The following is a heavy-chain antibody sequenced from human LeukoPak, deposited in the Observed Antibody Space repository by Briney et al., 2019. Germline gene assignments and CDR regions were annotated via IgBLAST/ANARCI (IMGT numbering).Heavy chain of an antibody. CDR2: ISGDGGST. D-gene: IGHD2-15*01. CDR3: AKDLGYCSGGSCYSLCPDY. V-gene: IGHV3-43*02. Sequence: PGGSLRLSCAASGFTFDDYAMHWVRQAPGKGLEWVSLISGDGGSTYYADSVKGRFTISRDNSKNSLYLQMNSLRTEDTALYYCAKDLGYCSGGSCYSLCPDYWGQGTLVTVSS. J-gene: IGHJ4*02. CDR1: GFTFDDYA.